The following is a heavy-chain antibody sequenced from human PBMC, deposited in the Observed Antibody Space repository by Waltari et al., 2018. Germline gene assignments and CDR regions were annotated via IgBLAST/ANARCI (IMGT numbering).Heavy chain of an antibody. CDR2: IGYDENEK. V-gene: IGHV3-30*02. CDR3: ATYTGSFRRPGPPSL. D-gene: IGHD1-26*01. CDR1: GLTFRSNG. J-gene: IGHJ4*02. Sequence: VYLGESGGGVVQPGGSLRLSCAGPGLTFRSNGVHSVRQAPGKGLKLVAFIGYDENEKYYGDSVKGRFTISRDNSNNPLYLEGHSLGPEDTALYYCATYTGSFRRPGPPSLWGQGTLVIVSS.